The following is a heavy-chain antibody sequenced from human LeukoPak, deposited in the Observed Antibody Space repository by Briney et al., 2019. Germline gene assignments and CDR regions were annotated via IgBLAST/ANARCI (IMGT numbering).Heavy chain of an antibody. D-gene: IGHD6-13*01. J-gene: IGHJ4*02. Sequence: GGSLRLSCAASGFTFSSYATNWVRQAPGKGLEWVSYISSSGSTIYYADSVKGRFTISRDNAKNSLYLQMNSLRAEDTAVYYCASSSSWYDYWGQGTLVTVSS. V-gene: IGHV3-48*03. CDR2: ISSSGSTI. CDR1: GFTFSSYA. CDR3: ASSSSWYDY.